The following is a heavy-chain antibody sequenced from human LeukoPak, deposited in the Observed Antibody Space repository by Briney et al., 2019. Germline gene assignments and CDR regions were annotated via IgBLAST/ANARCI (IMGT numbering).Heavy chain of an antibody. J-gene: IGHJ5*02. CDR1: GGSISSYY. D-gene: IGHD3-3*01. CDR2: IYYSGST. Sequence: SETLSLTCTVSGGSISSYYWSWIRQPPGKGLEWIGYIYYSGSTKYNPSLKSRVTISVDTSKSQFSLKLSSVTAADTAVYYCAREAITVFGVVRSQTTYGPHRFDPWGQGTLVTVSS. V-gene: IGHV4-59*01. CDR3: AREAITVFGVVRSQTTYGPHRFDP.